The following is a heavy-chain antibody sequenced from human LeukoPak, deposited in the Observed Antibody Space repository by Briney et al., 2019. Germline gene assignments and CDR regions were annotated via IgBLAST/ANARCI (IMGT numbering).Heavy chain of an antibody. J-gene: IGHJ4*02. D-gene: IGHD3-22*01. CDR1: GGSISSGSYY. CDR2: IYTSGST. CDR3: ARDTYYDSRFDY. Sequence: SQTLSLTCTVSGGSISSGSYYWSWIRQPAGKGLEWIGRIYTSGSTNHNPSLKSRVTISVDTSKNQFSLKLSSVTAADTAVYYCARDTYYDSRFDYWGQGTLVTVSS. V-gene: IGHV4-61*02.